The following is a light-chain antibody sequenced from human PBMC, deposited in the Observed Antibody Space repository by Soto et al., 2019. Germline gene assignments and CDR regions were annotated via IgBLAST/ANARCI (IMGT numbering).Light chain of an antibody. J-gene: IGLJ1*01. CDR1: SSDVGGYNY. V-gene: IGLV2-14*01. CDR2: EVS. CDR3: SSYPSSSTPYV. Sequence: QSALTQPASVSGSPGQSITISCTGTSSDVGGYNYVSWYQQHPGKAPKLMIYEVSNRPSGVSNRFSGSKSGNTASLTISGLQAEDEAYYYCSSYPSSSTPYVFGTGTKVTVL.